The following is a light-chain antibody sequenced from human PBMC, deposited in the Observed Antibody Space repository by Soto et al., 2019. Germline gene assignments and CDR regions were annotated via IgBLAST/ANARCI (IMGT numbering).Light chain of an antibody. CDR2: YNN. J-gene: IGLJ1*01. Sequence: SVLTQPPSASETPGQTVSISCSGSNSNIASNTVNWYQHLPGTAPKLLIYYNNQRPSGVPDRFSGSKSGTSASLAISGLQSEDVSDYYCAAWDDTLKRYVFGTGTKVTVL. CDR1: NSNIASNT. V-gene: IGLV1-44*01. CDR3: AAWDDTLKRYV.